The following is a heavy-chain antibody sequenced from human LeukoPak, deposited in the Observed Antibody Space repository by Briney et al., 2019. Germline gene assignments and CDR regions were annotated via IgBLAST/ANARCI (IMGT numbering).Heavy chain of an antibody. CDR1: GFTFSSYA. V-gene: IGHV3-30-3*01. Sequence: GGSLRLSCAASGFTFSSYAMHWVRQAPGKGLEWGAVISYDGSNKYYADSVKGRFTISRDNSKNTLYMQMKSLRAEDTAVYYCARVGVRGYGSGSYYDYWGQGTLVTVSS. J-gene: IGHJ4*02. CDR2: ISYDGSNK. D-gene: IGHD3-10*01. CDR3: ARVGVRGYGSGSYYDY.